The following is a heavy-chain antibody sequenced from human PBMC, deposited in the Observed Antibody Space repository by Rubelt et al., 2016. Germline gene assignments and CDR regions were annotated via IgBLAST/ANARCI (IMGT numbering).Heavy chain of an antibody. CDR1: GFTFSSYW. D-gene: IGHD6-6*01. V-gene: IGHV3-7*01. CDR2: IRQDGGEK. CDR3: AREEYTKYYYFYGLDV. Sequence: ESGGGLVQPGGSLRLSCAASGFTFSSYWMSWVRQAPGKGLEWVANIRQDGGEKYYVDSVKGRFTISRDNAKNSLYLQMNSLRAEDTAVYYCAREEYTKYYYFYGLDVWGQGTTVTVSS. J-gene: IGHJ6*02.